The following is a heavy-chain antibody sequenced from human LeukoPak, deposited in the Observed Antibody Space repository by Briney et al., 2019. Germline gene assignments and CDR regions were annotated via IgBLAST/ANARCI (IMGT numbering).Heavy chain of an antibody. V-gene: IGHV3-33*01. CDR2: IWYDGSNK. D-gene: IGHD2-21*01. CDR3: ARDGGHIVVEDYFDY. J-gene: IGHJ4*02. CDR1: GFTFSSYG. Sequence: GGSLRLSCAASGFTFSSYGMHWVRQAPGKGLEWVAVIWYDGSNKYYADSVKGRFTISRDNSKNTLYLQMNSLRAEDTAVYYCARDGGHIVVEDYFDYWGQGTLVTVSS.